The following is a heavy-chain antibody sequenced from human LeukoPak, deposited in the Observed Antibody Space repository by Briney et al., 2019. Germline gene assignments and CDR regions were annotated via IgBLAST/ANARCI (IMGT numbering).Heavy chain of an antibody. J-gene: IGHJ4*02. Sequence: SETLSPTCTVSGGSISSGSYYWSWIRQPAGKGLEWIGRIYTSGSTNYNPSLKSRVTISVDTSKNQFSLKLGSVTAADTAVYYCAGEWLGPIDYWGQGTLVTVSS. D-gene: IGHD6-19*01. V-gene: IGHV4-61*02. CDR2: IYTSGST. CDR1: GGSISSGSYY. CDR3: AGEWLGPIDY.